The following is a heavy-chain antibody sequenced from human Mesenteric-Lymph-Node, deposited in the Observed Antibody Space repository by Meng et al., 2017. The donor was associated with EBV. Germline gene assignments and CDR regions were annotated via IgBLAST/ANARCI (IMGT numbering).Heavy chain of an antibody. CDR2: ISAYNGNT. J-gene: IGHJ4*02. CDR3: ARDIVGASDFDY. CDR1: GYTFTRYG. V-gene: IGHV1-18*01. D-gene: IGHD1-26*01. Sequence: VRWGAGWTKAGASVRVSCKDSGYTFTRYGISWLRQAPGQGLEWMGWISAYNGNTNYAQKLQGRVTMTTDTSTSTAYMELRSLRSDDTAVYYCARDIVGASDFDYWGQGTLVTVSS.